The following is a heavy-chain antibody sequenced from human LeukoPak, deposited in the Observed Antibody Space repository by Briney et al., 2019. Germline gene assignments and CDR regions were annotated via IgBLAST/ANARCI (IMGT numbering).Heavy chain of an antibody. CDR2: VSGGGFDT. Sequence: GGSLRLSWVASGFTLSNYVMSGVRQAPGKGLEGVSGVSGGGFDTYYTDSVKGRFTISGDNSKNMVYLQMNSLRAEDTAVYYCTRRAGGNLYDLDNWGQGTLVTVSS. CDR3: TRRAGGNLYDLDN. D-gene: IGHD2-8*02. CDR1: GFTLSNYV. V-gene: IGHV3-23*01. J-gene: IGHJ4*02.